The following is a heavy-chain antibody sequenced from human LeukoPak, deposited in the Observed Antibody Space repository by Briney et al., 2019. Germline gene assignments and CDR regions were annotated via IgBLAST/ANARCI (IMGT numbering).Heavy chain of an antibody. CDR3: ANLPTYYYDSSGYYREN. Sequence: GGSLRLSCAASGFTFSSYWMSWVRQAPGKGLEWVANIKQDGSEKYYVDSVKGRFTISRDNAKNSLYLQMNSLRAEDTAVYYCANLPTYYYDSSGYYRENWGQGTLVTVSS. CDR2: IKQDGSEK. D-gene: IGHD3-22*01. CDR1: GFTFSSYW. V-gene: IGHV3-7*01. J-gene: IGHJ4*02.